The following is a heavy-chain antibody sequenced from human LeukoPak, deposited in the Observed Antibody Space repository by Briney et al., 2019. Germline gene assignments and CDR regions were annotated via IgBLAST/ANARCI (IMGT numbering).Heavy chain of an antibody. J-gene: IGHJ3*02. V-gene: IGHV3-53*04. CDR2: IYSGGST. CDR3: ARGHVSDAFDI. CDR1: GFTVSSNY. Sequence: GGSLRLSCAASGFTVSSNYMSWVRQAPGKGLEWVSVIYSGGSTYYADSVRGRFTISRHNSKNTLYLQMNSLRAEDTAVYYCARGHVSDAFDIWGQGTMVTVSS.